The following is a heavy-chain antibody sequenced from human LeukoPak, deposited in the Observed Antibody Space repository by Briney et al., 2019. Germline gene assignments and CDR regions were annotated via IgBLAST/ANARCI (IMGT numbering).Heavy chain of an antibody. V-gene: IGHV4-39*07. Sequence: SETLSLTCTVSGGSISSSSYYWDWIRQPPGKGLEWIGSIYYSGSTYYNPSLKSRVTISVDTSKNQFSLKLSSVTAADTAVYYCARAPGYCSGGSCYRYFDYWGQGTLVTVSS. D-gene: IGHD2-15*01. J-gene: IGHJ4*02. CDR1: GGSISSSSYY. CDR2: IYYSGST. CDR3: ARAPGYCSGGSCYRYFDY.